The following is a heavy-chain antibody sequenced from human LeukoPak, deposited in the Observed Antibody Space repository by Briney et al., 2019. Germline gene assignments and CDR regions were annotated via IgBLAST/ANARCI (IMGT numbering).Heavy chain of an antibody. D-gene: IGHD6-19*01. CDR2: INPSGGST. CDR3: AREVSSSGWYDTPFDY. Sequence: ASVKVSCKASGYTFTSYYMHWVRQAPGQGLEWMGIINPSGGSTSYAQKFQGRVTMTRDTSTSTAYMELSSLRSEDTAVYYCAREVSSSGWYDTPFDYWGQGTLVTVSS. V-gene: IGHV1-46*01. CDR1: GYTFTSYY. J-gene: IGHJ4*02.